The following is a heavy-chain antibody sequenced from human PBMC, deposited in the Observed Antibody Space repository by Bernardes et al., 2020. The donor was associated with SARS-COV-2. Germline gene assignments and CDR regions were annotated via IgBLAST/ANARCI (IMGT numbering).Heavy chain of an antibody. D-gene: IGHD3-22*01. Sequence: GSSLKVSCAASGFTFSSYAMHLVRQAPGKGLEWVAVISYDGSNKYYADSVKGRFTISRDNSKNTLYLQMNSLRAEDTAVYYCARDYYDSSGYYNNWFDPWGQGTLVTVSS. CDR2: ISYDGSNK. V-gene: IGHV3-30-3*01. J-gene: IGHJ5*02. CDR1: GFTFSSYA. CDR3: ARDYYDSSGYYNNWFDP.